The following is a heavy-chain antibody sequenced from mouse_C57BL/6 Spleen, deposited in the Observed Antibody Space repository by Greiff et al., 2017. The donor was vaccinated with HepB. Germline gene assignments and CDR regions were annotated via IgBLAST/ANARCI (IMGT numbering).Heavy chain of an antibody. CDR1: GFSFNTYA. V-gene: IGHV10-1*01. CDR2: IRSKSNNYAT. J-gene: IGHJ4*01. Sequence: EVQRVESGGGLVQPKGSLKLSCAASGFSFNTYAMNWVRQAPGKGLEWVARIRSKSNNYATYYADSVKDRFTISRDDSESMLYLQMNNLKTEDTAIYYCVRHSSYDGYYNYAMDYWGQGTSVTVSS. CDR3: VRHSSYDGYYNYAMDY. D-gene: IGHD2-3*01.